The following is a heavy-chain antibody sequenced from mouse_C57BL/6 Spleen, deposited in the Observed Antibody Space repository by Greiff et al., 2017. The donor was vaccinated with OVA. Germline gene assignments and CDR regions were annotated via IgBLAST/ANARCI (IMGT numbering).Heavy chain of an antibody. V-gene: IGHV5-12*01. CDR3: ARHGMGDWYFDV. CDR2: ISNGGGST. D-gene: IGHD4-1*01. Sequence: DVMLVESGGGLVQPGGSLKLSCAASGFTFSDYYMYWVRQTPEKRLEWVAYISNGGGSTYYPDTVKGRFTISRDNAKNTLYLQMSRLKSEDTAMYYCARHGMGDWYFDVWGTGTTVTVSS. J-gene: IGHJ1*03. CDR1: GFTFSDYY.